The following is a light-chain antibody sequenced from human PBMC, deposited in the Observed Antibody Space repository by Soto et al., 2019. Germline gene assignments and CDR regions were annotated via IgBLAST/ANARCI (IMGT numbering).Light chain of an antibody. CDR1: SSDVGSYNL. V-gene: IGLV2-23*01. CDR3: CSYAGSSTYV. Sequence: QSVLTQPASVSGSPGQSITISCTGTSSDVGSYNLVSWDQQHPGKAPKLMIYEGIKRPSGVSNRCSGSKSGNTASLTISGLQAEDEADYYCCSYAGSSTYVFGTGTKVTVL. CDR2: EGI. J-gene: IGLJ1*01.